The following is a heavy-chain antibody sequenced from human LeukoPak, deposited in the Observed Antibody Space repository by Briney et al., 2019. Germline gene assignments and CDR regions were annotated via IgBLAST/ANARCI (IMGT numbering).Heavy chain of an antibody. CDR2: INPNSGGT. V-gene: IGHV1-2*02. CDR1: GYTFTGYY. Sequence: ASVKVSCKASGYTFTGYYMHWVRQAPGQGLEWMGWINPNSGGTNYAQKFQGRVTMTRDTSISTAYMELSRLRSDDTAVYYCARAPLGIVGATNPNFDYWGQGTLVTVSS. CDR3: ARAPLGIVGATNPNFDY. J-gene: IGHJ4*02. D-gene: IGHD1-26*01.